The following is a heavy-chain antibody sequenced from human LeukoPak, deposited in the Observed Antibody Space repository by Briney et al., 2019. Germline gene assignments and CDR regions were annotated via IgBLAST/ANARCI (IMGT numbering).Heavy chain of an antibody. V-gene: IGHV3-7*01. J-gene: IGHJ4*02. CDR3: VRDGPAFLDFDY. D-gene: IGHD2-2*01. Sequence: GGSLRLSCVASGFSFNGDWMNWVRQAPGKGLEWVANIKPDGSQKYYVDSVKGRFTTSRDNAEKSLFLQMNSLRAEDTAVYYCVRDGPAFLDFDYWGQGTLVTVSS. CDR1: GFSFNGDW. CDR2: IKPDGSQK.